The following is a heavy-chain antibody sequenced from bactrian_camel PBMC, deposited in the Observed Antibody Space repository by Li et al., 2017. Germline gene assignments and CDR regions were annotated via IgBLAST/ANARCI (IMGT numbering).Heavy chain of an antibody. CDR3: AADPPLWVGCVVSSVYNY. J-gene: IGHJ4*01. Sequence: QLVESGGGSVQAGGSLRLSCEFFAYAYTSSYCMGWFRQAPGNECEWVSTISIDGSTYYTESVKGRFTISKDNAKNTLYLQMNSLKPEDSAMYYCAADPPLWVGCVVSSVYNYRGQGTQVTVS. V-gene: IGHV3S55*01. CDR2: ISIDGST. D-gene: IGHD5*01. CDR1: AYAYTSSYC.